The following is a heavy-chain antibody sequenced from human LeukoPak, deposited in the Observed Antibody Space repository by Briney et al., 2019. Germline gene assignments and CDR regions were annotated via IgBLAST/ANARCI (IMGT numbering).Heavy chain of an antibody. Sequence: GGSLRLSCAASGFTFSDYYMSWIRQAPGKGLEWVSYISSSDGTIYYADSVKGRFTISRDNAKNSLYLQLYSLRAENTALDYCARVDYYDSSGSDPPPGYYYYMDVWGKGTTVTVSS. CDR2: ISSSDGTI. CDR3: ARVDYYDSSGSDPPPGYYYYMDV. V-gene: IGHV3-11*04. CDR1: GFTFSDYY. J-gene: IGHJ6*03. D-gene: IGHD3-22*01.